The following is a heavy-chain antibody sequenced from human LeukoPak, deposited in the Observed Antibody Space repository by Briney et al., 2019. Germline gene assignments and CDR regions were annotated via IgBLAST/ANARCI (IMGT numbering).Heavy chain of an antibody. D-gene: IGHD5-12*01. Sequence: SSETLSLTCTVSGGSISSGDYSWSWIRQLPGKGLEWIGYIYSSGGTHYNSSLKSRLTMSIDTSKNQFSLKLSSVTAADTAVYFCAREGGSGYPYDPWGQGTLVTVSS. V-gene: IGHV4-31*03. CDR1: GGSISSGDYS. CDR3: AREGGSGYPYDP. J-gene: IGHJ5*02. CDR2: IYSSGGT.